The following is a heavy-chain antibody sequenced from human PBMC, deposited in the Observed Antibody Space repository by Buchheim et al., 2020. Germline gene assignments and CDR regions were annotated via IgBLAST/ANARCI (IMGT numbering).Heavy chain of an antibody. CDR2: INPSGGST. Sequence: QVQLVQSGAEVKKPGASVKVSCKASGYTFTSYYMHWVRQAPGQGLEWMGIINPSGGSTSYAQKFQGRVTMTRDTSTSTVYMELSRLRSEDTAVYYCARDLWSGDTAMVPPGYYYYGMDVWGQGTT. CDR3: ARDLWSGDTAMVPPGYYYYGMDV. D-gene: IGHD5-18*01. J-gene: IGHJ6*02. V-gene: IGHV1-46*01. CDR1: GYTFTSYY.